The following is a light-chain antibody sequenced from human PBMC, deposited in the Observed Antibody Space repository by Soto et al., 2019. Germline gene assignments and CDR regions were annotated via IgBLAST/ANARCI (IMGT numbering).Light chain of an antibody. CDR1: QSISDW. V-gene: IGKV1-5*03. J-gene: IGKJ1*01. CDR3: QQYDSYPWK. Sequence: DIQMTQSPSTLSASVGDRVTISCRASQSISDWLAWYQQKPGKAPKLLVSKASTLESGVPSRFSGSGFGTGFTLAISSLQPDDFATYYCQQYDSYPWKFGQGTKVDIK. CDR2: KAS.